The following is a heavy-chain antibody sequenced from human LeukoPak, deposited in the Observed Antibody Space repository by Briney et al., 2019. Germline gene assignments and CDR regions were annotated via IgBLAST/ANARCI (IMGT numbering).Heavy chain of an antibody. CDR3: ARDISDQYGDYFDY. J-gene: IGHJ4*02. CDR1: GFTFGSYW. Sequence: GGSLRLSCAASGFTFGSYWMSRVRQAPGKGLEWVANIKQDGSEKYYVDSVKGRFTISRDNAKNSLYLQMNSLRAEDTAVYYCARDISDQYGDYFDYWGQGTLVTVSS. D-gene: IGHD2-2*01. CDR2: IKQDGSEK. V-gene: IGHV3-7*01.